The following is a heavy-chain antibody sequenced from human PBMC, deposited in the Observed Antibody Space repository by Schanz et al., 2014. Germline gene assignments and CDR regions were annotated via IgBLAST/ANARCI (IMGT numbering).Heavy chain of an antibody. V-gene: IGHV3-30*04. CDR2: IWSDGSGK. J-gene: IGHJ4*02. CDR1: GFTLSSYA. Sequence: QVQLVESGGGVVQPGRSLRLSCAAYGFTLSSYAMHWVRQAPGKGLEWVAVIWSDGSGKYYGDSVKGRFTISRDNSKNTLYLHMNTLRSEDTAVYYCAKDSTHIDIVLVPTAIDYWGQGTLVTVSS. D-gene: IGHD2-2*01. CDR3: AKDSTHIDIVLVPTAIDY.